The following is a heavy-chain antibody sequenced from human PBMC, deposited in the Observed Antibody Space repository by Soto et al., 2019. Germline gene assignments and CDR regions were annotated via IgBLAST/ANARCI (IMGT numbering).Heavy chain of an antibody. V-gene: IGHV3-23*01. CDR2: ISGSGGTI. CDR3: AKGFIVVVTAIRPDDNFDV. J-gene: IGHJ3*01. Sequence: GGSLRRSCADSGFTFNTYAMNWVRQAPGKGLEWVASISGSGGTINYADSVKGRFTTSRDTSKNTLYLQMNSLSAEDTAVYYCAKGFIVVVTAIRPDDNFDVWGQGTMVTVSS. CDR1: GFTFNTYA. D-gene: IGHD2-21*02.